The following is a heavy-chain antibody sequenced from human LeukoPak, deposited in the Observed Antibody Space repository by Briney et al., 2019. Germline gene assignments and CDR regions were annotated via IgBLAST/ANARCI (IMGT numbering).Heavy chain of an antibody. CDR3: ASGVWDCSGGSCYYYMDV. D-gene: IGHD2-15*01. CDR2: MNPNSGNT. CDR1: GYTFTSYD. V-gene: IGHV1-8*01. Sequence: ASVKVSCKASGYTFTSYDINWVRQATGQGLEWMGWMNPNSGNTGYAQKFQGRVTMTRNTSISTAYMELSSLRSEDTAVYYCASGVWDCSGGSCYYYMDVWGKGTTVTISS. J-gene: IGHJ6*03.